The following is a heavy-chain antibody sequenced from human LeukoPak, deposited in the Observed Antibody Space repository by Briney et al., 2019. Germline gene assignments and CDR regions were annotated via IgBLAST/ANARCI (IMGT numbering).Heavy chain of an antibody. D-gene: IGHD5-12*01. CDR3: ARDIELST. CDR2: IASSGLNT. Sequence: GGSLRLSCAASGFMFRDAALTWVRQAPGKGLEWVSLIASSGLNTYYADSVRGRFTISRDNSKNTLSLQMNSLRVEDTAIYYCARDIELSTWGLGTLVTVSS. CDR1: GFMFRDAA. V-gene: IGHV3-23*01. J-gene: IGHJ3*01.